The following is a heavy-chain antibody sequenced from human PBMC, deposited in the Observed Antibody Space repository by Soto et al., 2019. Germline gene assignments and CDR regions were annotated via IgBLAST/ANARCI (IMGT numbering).Heavy chain of an antibody. CDR2: IYKSTTT. CDR1: GCSISTVDYF. J-gene: IGHJ5*01. Sequence: SRTGCISGCSISTVDYFWAWIRQPPGQALEYIGYIYKSTTTYYNPSFESRVAISLDTSKSQFSLTVTSVTAADTAVYFCARGRYCLTGRCFPNWFDSWGQGTLVPVSS. V-gene: IGHV4-30-4*01. CDR3: ARGRYCLTGRCFPNWFDS. D-gene: IGHD2-15*01.